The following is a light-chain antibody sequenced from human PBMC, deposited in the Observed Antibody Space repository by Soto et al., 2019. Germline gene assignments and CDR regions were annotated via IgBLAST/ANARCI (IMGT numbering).Light chain of an antibody. CDR1: QNINTW. Sequence: DIQVTQSPSTLSASVGDRVTITCRTSQNINTWLAWFQKKPGKAPKVLISKASTLESGVPSRFSDDGSGTEFTLTVSSLQTEDLATDYCQQYGANSPWTFGQGTKVEIK. V-gene: IGKV1-5*03. J-gene: IGKJ1*01. CDR3: QQYGANSPWT. CDR2: KAS.